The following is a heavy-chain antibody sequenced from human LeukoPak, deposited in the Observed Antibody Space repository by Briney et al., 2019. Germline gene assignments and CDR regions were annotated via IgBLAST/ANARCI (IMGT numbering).Heavy chain of an antibody. D-gene: IGHD4-17*01. J-gene: IGHJ4*02. V-gene: IGHV1-24*01. CDR2: FDPADGEP. Sequence: ASVKVSCKISGYTLTEVSMHWVRQAAGKGLEWRGGFDPADGEPIYAQKFQGRVTMSEDTSTDTAYMDLSSLRSEDTAVYYCATEVVGYGDVHYFDSWGQGTLVTVSS. CDR3: ATEVVGYGDVHYFDS. CDR1: GYTLTEVS.